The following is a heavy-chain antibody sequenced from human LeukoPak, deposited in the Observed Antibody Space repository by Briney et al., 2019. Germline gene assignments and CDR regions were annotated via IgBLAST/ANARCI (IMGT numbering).Heavy chain of an antibody. D-gene: IGHD3-3*01. Sequence: LRLSCVASGFTFSSYAMSWVRQAPGKGLEWIGEINHSGSTNYNPSLKSRVTISVDTSKNQFSLKLSSVTAADTAVYYCARGRFYLGITIFGVVPFDYWGQGTLVTVSS. CDR3: ARGRFYLGITIFGVVPFDY. CDR1: GFTFSSYA. CDR2: INHSGST. V-gene: IGHV4-34*01. J-gene: IGHJ4*02.